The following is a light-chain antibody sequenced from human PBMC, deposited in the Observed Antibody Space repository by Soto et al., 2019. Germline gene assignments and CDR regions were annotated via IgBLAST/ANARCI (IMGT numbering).Light chain of an antibody. CDR1: QSVSSSY. J-gene: IGKJ1*01. V-gene: IGKV3-20*01. CDR2: GAS. Sequence: DIVLTQSPGTLSLSPGDRATLSCRASQSVSSSYLAWYQQKPGQAPRILIYGASSRATGIPDRFSGSGSGTDFTLTISRLEPEDFAVYYCQQYGSSPWTFGQGTKVEIK. CDR3: QQYGSSPWT.